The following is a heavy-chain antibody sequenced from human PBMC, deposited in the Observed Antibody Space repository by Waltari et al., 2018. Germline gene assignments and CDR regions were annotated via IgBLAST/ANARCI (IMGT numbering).Heavy chain of an antibody. V-gene: IGHV4-39*01. J-gene: IGHJ4*02. D-gene: IGHD2-8*02. CDR3: ASQGNWWQEKVGPFFDY. CDR2: IHYTGST. CDR1: GDSINSMTYY. Sequence: QMQLQESGPGLVKPSETLTLTCSVSGDSINSMTYYWAWIRQPPGKGLQWIGSIHYTGSTYYSPSLRSRVSMSIDTSKRQFSLSLTSATVADTATYYCASQGNWWQEKVGPFFDYWGQGNLVTVSS.